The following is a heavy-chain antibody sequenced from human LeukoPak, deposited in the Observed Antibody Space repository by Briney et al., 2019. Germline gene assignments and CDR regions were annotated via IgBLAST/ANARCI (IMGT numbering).Heavy chain of an antibody. D-gene: IGHD6-13*01. CDR3: AKDRPKWSSSSWRDPFDV. V-gene: IGHV3-30*18. J-gene: IGHJ3*01. CDR2: IAYDGSDK. CDR1: GVTFSNHG. Sequence: GGSLRLSCAASGVTFSNHGMHWVRQAPGKGLEWVTVIAYDGSDKYYADSVKGRFTISRDNSKNTLYLQMNSLRAEDTAVYYCAKDRPKWSSSSWRDPFDVWGQGTMVTVSS.